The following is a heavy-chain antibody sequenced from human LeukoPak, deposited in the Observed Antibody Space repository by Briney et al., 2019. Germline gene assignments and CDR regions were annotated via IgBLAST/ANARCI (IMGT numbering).Heavy chain of an antibody. CDR1: GYTFTSYY. D-gene: IGHD6-13*01. J-gene: IGHJ5*02. CDR3: VRGIAAGGGNWFDP. Sequence: ASVKVSCKTSGYTFTSYYMHWVRQAPGQVLEWMGIINPSGDNTNYAQKFQGRVTMTRDTPTSTVYMEVSSLRAEDTAVYYCVRGIAAGGGNWFDPWGQGTLVTVSS. V-gene: IGHV1-46*03. CDR2: INPSGDNT.